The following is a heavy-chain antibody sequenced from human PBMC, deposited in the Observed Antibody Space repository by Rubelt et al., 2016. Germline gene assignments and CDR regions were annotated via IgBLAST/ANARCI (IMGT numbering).Heavy chain of an antibody. CDR1: GYTFNSYY. J-gene: IGHJ5*02. CDR3: ARDFLNWFDP. Sequence: QVQLVQSGAEVKKPGASVKVSCKASGYTFNSYYMHWVRQAPGQGLEWKGRISGYNGNTNYEQKRQGRVTMTTDTSTSTAYMELRSLRSDDTAVYYCARDFLNWFDPWGQGTLVTVSS. V-gene: IGHV1-18*04. CDR2: ISGYNGNT.